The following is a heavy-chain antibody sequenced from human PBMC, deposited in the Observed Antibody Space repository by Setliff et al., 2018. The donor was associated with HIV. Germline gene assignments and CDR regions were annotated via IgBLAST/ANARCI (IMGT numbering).Heavy chain of an antibody. CDR3: ACGAAAGTDYYYYYYMDV. CDR2: IYYSGST. D-gene: IGHD6-13*01. V-gene: IGHV4-39*01. J-gene: IGHJ6*03. CDR1: GSSISSSSYY. Sequence: SETLSLTCTVSGSSISSSSYYWGWIRQPPGKGLEWIGSIYYSGSTYYNPSLKSRVTISVDTSKNQFSLKLSSVTAADTAVYYCACGAAAGTDYYYYYYMDVWGKGTTVTVSS.